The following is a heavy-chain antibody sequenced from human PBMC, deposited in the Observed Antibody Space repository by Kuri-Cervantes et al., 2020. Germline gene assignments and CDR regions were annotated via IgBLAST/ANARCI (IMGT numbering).Heavy chain of an antibody. Sequence: SLKISCAASGFTFDDYAMHWVRQAPGKGLEWVSGISWNSGSIGYADSVKGRFTISRDNAKNSLYLQMNSLRAEDTALYYCAKAVVVAAPFDYWGQGTLVTVSS. J-gene: IGHJ4*02. D-gene: IGHD2-15*01. CDR1: GFTFDDYA. CDR2: ISWNSGSI. V-gene: IGHV3-9*01. CDR3: AKAVVVAAPFDY.